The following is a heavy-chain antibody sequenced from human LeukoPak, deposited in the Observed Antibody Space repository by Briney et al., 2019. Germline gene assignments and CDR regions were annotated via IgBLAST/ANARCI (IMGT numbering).Heavy chain of an antibody. CDR2: IYPGDSDT. CDR1: XYSFTXYX. CDR3: ARAGNGDYETEFDY. J-gene: IGHJ4*02. V-gene: IGHV5-51*01. D-gene: IGHD4-17*01. Sequence: SLQISWKGXXYSFTXYXIGWGRQMPGKGLEWMGIIYPGDSDTRYSPSFQGQVTISADKSISTAYLQWSSLKASDTAMYYCARAGNGDYETEFDYWGQGTLVTVSS.